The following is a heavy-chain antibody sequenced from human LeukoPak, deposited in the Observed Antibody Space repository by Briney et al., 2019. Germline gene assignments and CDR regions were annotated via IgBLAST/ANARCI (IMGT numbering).Heavy chain of an antibody. CDR1: GGSISSYY. D-gene: IGHD3-10*01. J-gene: IGHJ6*03. CDR3: ARVRITMVRGVIRLYYYYYMDV. Sequence: SETLSLTCTVSGGSISSYYWSWIRQPPGKGLEWIGEINHSGSTNYNPSLKSRVTISVDTSKNQFSLKLSSVTAADTAVYYCARVRITMVRGVIRLYYYYYMDVWGKGTTVTVSS. CDR2: INHSGST. V-gene: IGHV4-34*01.